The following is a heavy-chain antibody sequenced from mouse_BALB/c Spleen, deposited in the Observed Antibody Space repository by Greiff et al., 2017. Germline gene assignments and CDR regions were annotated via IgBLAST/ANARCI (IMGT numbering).Heavy chain of an antibody. J-gene: IGHJ3*01. D-gene: IGHD2-14*01. V-gene: IGHV1-7*01. CDR3: ARLGDRYSWFAY. CDR1: GYTFTSYW. CDR2: INPSTGYT. Sequence: VQVVESGAELAKPGASVKMSCKASGYTFTSYWMHWVKQRPGQGLEWIGYINPSTGYTEYNQKFKDKATLTADKSSSTAYMQLSSLTSEDSAVYYCARLGDRYSWFAYWGQGTLVTVSA.